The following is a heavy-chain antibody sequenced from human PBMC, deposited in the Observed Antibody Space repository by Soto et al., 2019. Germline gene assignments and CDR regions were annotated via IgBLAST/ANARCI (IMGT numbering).Heavy chain of an antibody. CDR3: ARVPGRL. J-gene: IGHJ4*02. CDR2: VYSGGAT. CDR1: GFSVSRNY. V-gene: IGHV3-53*02. Sequence: QLVETGGGRIQPGTSLPLSYAASGFSVSRNYMTWVRQAPGKGLEWVSFVYSGGATFYADSVKGRFILSRDDSQNTMYLQMNNLRAEDTAVYYCARVPGRLWGRGTLVTVAS.